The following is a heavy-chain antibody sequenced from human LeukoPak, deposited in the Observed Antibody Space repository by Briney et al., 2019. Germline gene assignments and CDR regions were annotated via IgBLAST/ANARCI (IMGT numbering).Heavy chain of an antibody. Sequence: GGSLRLSCAASKFTFSFSGMHWVRQAPGKGLEWVASTSYDETNKQYADSVKGRFTISRDNANRTLYLQMNSPRPEDTAVYYCAEETSYYGSGTYVYFDYWGQGALVTVSS. CDR2: TSYDETNK. D-gene: IGHD3-10*01. V-gene: IGHV3-30*18. CDR3: AEETSYYGSGTYVYFDY. CDR1: KFTFSFSG. J-gene: IGHJ4*02.